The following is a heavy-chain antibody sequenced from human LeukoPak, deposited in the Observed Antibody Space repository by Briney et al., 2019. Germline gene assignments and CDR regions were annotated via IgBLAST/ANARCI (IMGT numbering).Heavy chain of an antibody. D-gene: IGHD3-22*01. CDR3: ASLYYYDSSGYYTLPNYFDY. Sequence: PSETLSLTCTVSGGSISSSSYYWGWIRQPPGKGLERIGSIYYSGSTYYNPSLKSRVTISVDTSKNQFSLKLSSVTAADTAVYYCASLYYYDSSGYYTLPNYFDYWGQGTLVTVSS. J-gene: IGHJ4*02. CDR2: IYYSGST. CDR1: GGSISSSSYY. V-gene: IGHV4-39*01.